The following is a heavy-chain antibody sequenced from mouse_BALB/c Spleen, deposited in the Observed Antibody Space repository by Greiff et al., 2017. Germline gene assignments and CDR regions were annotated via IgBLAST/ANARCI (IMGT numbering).Heavy chain of an antibody. Sequence: QSGPGLVKPSQSLSLTCSVSGYSITSCYYWNWIRQLPENELEWMGYISYDGSNNYNPALKNRISITRDTSKNPFFLQLNSVTTEDTATSYRARAGYFDDWGEGTTLTVSS. D-gene: IGHD4-1*01. J-gene: IGHJ2*01. CDR2: ISYDGSN. V-gene: IGHV3-6*02. CDR3: ARAGYFDD. CDR1: GYSITSCYY.